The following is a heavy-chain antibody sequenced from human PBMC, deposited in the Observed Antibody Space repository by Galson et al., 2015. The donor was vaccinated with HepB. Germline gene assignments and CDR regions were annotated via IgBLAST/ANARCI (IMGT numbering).Heavy chain of an antibody. D-gene: IGHD5-18*01. CDR2: IWYDGSNK. CDR1: GFTFSSYG. V-gene: IGHV3-33*01. CDR3: ARAYSYGSAVEYFDY. Sequence: SLRLSCAASGFTFSSYGMHWVRQAPGKGLEWVAVIWYDGSNKYYADSVKGRFTISRDNSKNTLYLQMNSLRAEDTAVYYCARAYSYGSAVEYFDYWGQGTLVTVSS. J-gene: IGHJ4*02.